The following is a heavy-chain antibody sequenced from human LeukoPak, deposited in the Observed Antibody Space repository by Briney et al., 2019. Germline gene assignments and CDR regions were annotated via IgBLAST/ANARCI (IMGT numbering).Heavy chain of an antibody. V-gene: IGHV4-61*02. Sequence: SETLSLTCTVSGGSISSGSYYWSWIRQPAGKGLEWIGRIYTSGSTNYNPFLKSRVTISVDTSKNQFSLKLSSVTAADTAVYYCARVTDYYDSSGYSDYWGQGTLVTVSS. CDR1: GGSISSGSYY. CDR2: IYTSGST. D-gene: IGHD3-22*01. CDR3: ARVTDYYDSSGYSDY. J-gene: IGHJ4*02.